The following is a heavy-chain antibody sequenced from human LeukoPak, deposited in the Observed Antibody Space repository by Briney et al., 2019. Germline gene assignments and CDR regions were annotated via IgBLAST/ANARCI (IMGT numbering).Heavy chain of an antibody. CDR1: GGSISSYY. V-gene: IGHV4-59*01. CDR2: IYYSGST. D-gene: IGHD3-22*01. Sequence: SETLSLTCTVSGGSISSYYWSWIRQPPGKGLEWIGYIYYSGSTNYNPSLKSRVTISVDTSKNQFSLKLSSVTAADTAVYYCARVRESSGYYYYFDYWGQGTLVTVSS. CDR3: ARVRESSGYYYYFDY. J-gene: IGHJ4*02.